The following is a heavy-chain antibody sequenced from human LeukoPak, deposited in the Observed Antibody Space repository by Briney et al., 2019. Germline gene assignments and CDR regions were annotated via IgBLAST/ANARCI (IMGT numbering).Heavy chain of an antibody. CDR1: GFNFDDYA. CDR2: INWNSGSI. CDR3: AKGHRGGTYYYDSTGYYWDY. D-gene: IGHD3-22*01. Sequence: GGSLRLSCAASGFNFDDYATHWVRQAPGKGLEWVSGINWNSGSIGYADSVKGRFTISRDNAKNSLYLQMNSLRAEDTALYYCAKGHRGGTYYYDSTGYYWDYWGQGTLVTVSS. V-gene: IGHV3-9*01. J-gene: IGHJ4*02.